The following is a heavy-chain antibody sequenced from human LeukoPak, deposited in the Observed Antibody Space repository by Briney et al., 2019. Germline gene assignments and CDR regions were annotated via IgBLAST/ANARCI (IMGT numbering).Heavy chain of an antibody. J-gene: IGHJ4*02. CDR2: IFYSGSS. Sequence: SETLSLTCTVSGDSLNSYYWSWIRQPPGEGLQWIGYIFYSGSSNYNASLRSRVAISVDTSKNQFSLKLTSVAAADTAVYYCAGRAARFFDYWGQGILVTVSS. V-gene: IGHV4-59*01. CDR1: GDSLNSYY. D-gene: IGHD6-25*01. CDR3: AGRAARFFDY.